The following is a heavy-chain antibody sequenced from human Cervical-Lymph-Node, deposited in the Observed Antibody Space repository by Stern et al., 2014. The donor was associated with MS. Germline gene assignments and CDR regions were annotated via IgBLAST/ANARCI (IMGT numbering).Heavy chain of an antibody. V-gene: IGHV3-74*01. J-gene: IGHJ6*02. Sequence: EVQLEESGGGLVQPGGSLRLSCAASGFTFSSYWMHWVRQAPGKGLVWVSRINSDRSSTSYEASLKGRFNISRDNAKNTLYLQMNSLIAEDTAVYYCARDAVATSTWGYYYYGMDVWGQGTTVTVSS. CDR3: ARDAVATSTWGYYYYGMDV. D-gene: IGHD5-12*01. CDR1: GFTFSSYW. CDR2: INSDRSST.